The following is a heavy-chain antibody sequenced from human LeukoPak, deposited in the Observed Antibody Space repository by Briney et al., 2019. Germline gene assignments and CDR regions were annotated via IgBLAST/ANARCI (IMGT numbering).Heavy chain of an antibody. V-gene: IGHV3-30*03. CDR2: ISYDGSDK. CDR3: ARTVAPDY. CDR1: GFTFNTYA. J-gene: IGHJ4*02. Sequence: GGSLRLSCEASGFTFNTYAMHWVRQPPGKGLEWVALISYDGSDKIYTDSVKGRFTISRDNSESTLYLQMDSLRGDDAAVYYCARTVAPDYWGQGTLVTVSS.